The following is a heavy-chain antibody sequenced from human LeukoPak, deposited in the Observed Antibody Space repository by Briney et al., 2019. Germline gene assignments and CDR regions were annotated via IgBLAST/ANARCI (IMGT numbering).Heavy chain of an antibody. Sequence: APMKVLRKASGYPFRGLQGVWVRKAPGKGPEGMGWINPNGGGTNYAQKFQGRVTMTRDTSISTAYMELSRLRSDDTAVYYCARADYGDDPLDYWGQGTLVTVSS. D-gene: IGHD4-17*01. V-gene: IGHV1-2*02. CDR3: ARADYGDDPLDY. J-gene: IGHJ4*02. CDR1: GYPFRGLQ. CDR2: INPNGGGT.